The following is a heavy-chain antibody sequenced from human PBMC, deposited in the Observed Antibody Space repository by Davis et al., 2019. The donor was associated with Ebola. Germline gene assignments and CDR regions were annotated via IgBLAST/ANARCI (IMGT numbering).Heavy chain of an antibody. CDR2: TNHSGST. V-gene: IGHV4-34*01. Sequence: MPGGSLRLSCAVYGGSFSGYYWSWIRQPPGKGLEWIGETNHSGSTNYNPSLKSRVTISVDTSKKQFSLKLSSVTAADTAVYYCARRSNSPFDYWGQGTLVTVSS. CDR1: GGSFSGYY. CDR3: ARRSNSPFDY. D-gene: IGHD6-6*01. J-gene: IGHJ4*02.